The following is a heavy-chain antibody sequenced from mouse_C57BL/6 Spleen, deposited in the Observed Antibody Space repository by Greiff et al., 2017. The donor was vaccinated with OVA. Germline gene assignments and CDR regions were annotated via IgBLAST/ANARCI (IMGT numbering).Heavy chain of an antibody. CDR3: ASPPITTEGYFEV. CDR2: INPNNGGT. D-gene: IGHD1-1*01. V-gene: IGHV1-26*01. J-gene: IGHJ1*03. Sequence: VQLQQSGPELVKPGASVKISCKASGYTFTDYYMNWVKQSHGKSLEWIGDINPNNGGTSYNQKFKGKATLTVDKSSSTAYMELRSLTSEDSAVYYCASPPITTEGYFEVWGTGTTVTVSS. CDR1: GYTFTDYY.